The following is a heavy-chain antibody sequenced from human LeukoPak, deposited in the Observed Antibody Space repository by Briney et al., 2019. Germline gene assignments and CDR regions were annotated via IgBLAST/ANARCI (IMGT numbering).Heavy chain of an antibody. D-gene: IGHD2-2*01. CDR1: GFTFDDYA. V-gene: IGHV3-9*01. J-gene: IGHJ4*02. Sequence: TGGSLRLSCAASGFTFDDYAMHWVRQAPGKGLEWVSGISWNSGSIGYADSVKCRFTISRDNAKNSLYLQMNSLRAEDTALYYCAKGYCSSTSCYFDYWGQGTLVTVSS. CDR3: AKGYCSSTSCYFDY. CDR2: ISWNSGSI.